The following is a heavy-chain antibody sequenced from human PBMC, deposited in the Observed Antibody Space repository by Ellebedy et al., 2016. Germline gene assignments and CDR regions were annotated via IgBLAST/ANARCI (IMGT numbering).Heavy chain of an antibody. CDR1: GGTFSSYA. V-gene: IGHV1-69*04. J-gene: IGHJ4*02. D-gene: IGHD3-10*01. Sequence: SVKVSCXASGGTFSSYAISWVRQAPGQGLEWMGRIIPILGIANYAQKFQGRVTITADKSTSTAYMELSSLRSEDTAVYYCARDRGVTYFDYWGQGTLVTVSS. CDR3: ARDRGVTYFDY. CDR2: IIPILGIA.